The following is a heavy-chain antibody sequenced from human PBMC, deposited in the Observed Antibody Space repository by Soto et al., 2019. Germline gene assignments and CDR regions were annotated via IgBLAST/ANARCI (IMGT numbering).Heavy chain of an antibody. J-gene: IGHJ4*02. CDR1: GVTFCSSR. CDR3: ARPGGLKLVVAATPFDY. CDR2: ISGSGGST. Sequence: PGGALRSSGEGPGVTFCSSRRTPVPQAPRKGLEWVSAISGSGGSTYYADSVKGRFTISRDNSKNTLYLQMNSLRAEDTAVYYCARPGGLKLVVAATPFDYWGQGTLVTVSS. D-gene: IGHD2-15*01. V-gene: IGHV3-23*01.